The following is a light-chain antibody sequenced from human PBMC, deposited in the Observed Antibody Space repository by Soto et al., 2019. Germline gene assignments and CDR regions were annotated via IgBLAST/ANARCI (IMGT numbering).Light chain of an antibody. V-gene: IGLV1-40*01. J-gene: IGLJ2*01. Sequence: QSVLTQPPSVSGAPGQRVTISCTGSSSNFGAGYDVHWYQQFPGTAPKLLIYNNNNRPSGVSNRFSGSKSGNTASLTISGLQAEDEADYYCSSYTSSSTVVFGGGTKLTVL. CDR2: NNN. CDR1: SSNFGAGYD. CDR3: SSYTSSSTVV.